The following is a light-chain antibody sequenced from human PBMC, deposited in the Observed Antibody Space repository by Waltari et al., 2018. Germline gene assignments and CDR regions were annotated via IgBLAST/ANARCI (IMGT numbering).Light chain of an antibody. CDR2: KNS. Sequence: SYELTQPSSVSVSPGQMARITCPGAALPPHYIPCYQHKSGQAPVLVMFKNSERPSGIPERISGSSSGTTVTLTITGVQAEDEADYYCQSVDNSFGYVVFGGGTKLTVL. V-gene: IGLV3-25*03. CDR1: ALPPHY. CDR3: QSVDNSFGYVV. J-gene: IGLJ2*01.